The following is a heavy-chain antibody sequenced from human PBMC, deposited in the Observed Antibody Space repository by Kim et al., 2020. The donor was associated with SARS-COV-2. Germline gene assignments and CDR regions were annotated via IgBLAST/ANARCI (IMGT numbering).Heavy chain of an antibody. CDR1: GFTFDDYA. D-gene: IGHD6-19*01. CDR3: AKDSSGWENEFFDY. Sequence: GGSLRLSCAASGFTFDDYAMHWVRQAPGKGLEWVSGISWNSGSIGYADSVKGRFTISRDNAKNSLYLQMNSLRAEDTALYYCAKDSSGWENEFFDYWGQGTLVTVSS. J-gene: IGHJ4*02. CDR2: ISWNSGSI. V-gene: IGHV3-9*01.